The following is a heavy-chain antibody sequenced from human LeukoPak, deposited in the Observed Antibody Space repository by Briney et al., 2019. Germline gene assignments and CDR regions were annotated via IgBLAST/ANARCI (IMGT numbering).Heavy chain of an antibody. D-gene: IGHD6-13*01. CDR2: INPNSGGT. V-gene: IGHV1-2*02. J-gene: IGHJ5*02. Sequence: ASVKVSCKASGYTFTGYYMHWVRQAPGQGLEWMGWINPNSGGTNYAQKFQGRVTMTRDTSISTAYMEPSRLRSDDTAVYYCARDKSPIAAAGLSNWFDPWGQGTLVTVSS. CDR1: GYTFTGYY. CDR3: ARDKSPIAAAGLSNWFDP.